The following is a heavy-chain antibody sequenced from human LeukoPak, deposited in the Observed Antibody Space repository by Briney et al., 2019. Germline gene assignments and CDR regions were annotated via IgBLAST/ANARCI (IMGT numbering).Heavy chain of an antibody. D-gene: IGHD3-22*01. Sequence: AGGSLRLSCAASGFTFSGSWMNWVRQAPGKGLEWVANIKPDGSEKYYVDSVKGRFTISRDIGKNSLYLQMNSLRAEDTAVYYCAASSGSGNYAYYFDYWGQGTLVTVSS. J-gene: IGHJ4*02. CDR1: GFTFSGSW. CDR2: IKPDGSEK. CDR3: AASSGSGNYAYYFDY. V-gene: IGHV3-7*01.